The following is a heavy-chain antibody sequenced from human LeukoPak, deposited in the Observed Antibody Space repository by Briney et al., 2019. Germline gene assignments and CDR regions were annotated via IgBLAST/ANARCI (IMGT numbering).Heavy chain of an antibody. CDR3: ARELRPRAQGWELIDAFDI. D-gene: IGHD1-26*01. CDR2: MNPNSGNT. V-gene: IGHV1-8*01. Sequence: ASVKVSCKASGYTFTSYDINWVRQATGQGLEWMGWMNPNSGNTGYAQKFQGRVTMTRNTSISTAYMELSSLRSEDTAVYYCARELRPRAQGWELIDAFDIWGQGTMVTVSS. J-gene: IGHJ3*02. CDR1: GYTFTSYD.